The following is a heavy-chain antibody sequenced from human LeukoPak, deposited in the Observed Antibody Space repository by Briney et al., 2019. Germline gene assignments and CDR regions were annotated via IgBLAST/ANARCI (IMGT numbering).Heavy chain of an antibody. V-gene: IGHV3-30*18. CDR3: AKTVYDSSGYIDY. D-gene: IGHD3-22*01. CDR1: GGSFSGYY. J-gene: IGHJ4*02. Sequence: LSLTCAVYGGSFSGYYWSWIRQPPGKGLEWVAVISYDGSNKYYADSVKGRFTISRDNSKNTLYLQMNSLRAEDTAVYYCAKTVYDSSGYIDYWGQGTLVTVSS. CDR2: ISYDGSNK.